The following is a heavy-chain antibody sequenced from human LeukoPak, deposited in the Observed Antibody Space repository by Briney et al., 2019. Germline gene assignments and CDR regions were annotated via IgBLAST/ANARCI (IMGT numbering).Heavy chain of an antibody. CDR1: GDSISGNNW. D-gene: IGHD3-16*02. CDR3: ARVAWIPIGGVIVTAFDY. Sequence: SETLSLTCAVSGDSISGNNWWSWVRQPPGKGLEWIGEIYHSGSTTYNPSLKSRVTISLDKSKTQFSLTLNSVTAADTAVYYCARVAWIPIGGVIVTAFDYWGQGTLVTVSS. J-gene: IGHJ4*02. CDR2: IYHSGST. V-gene: IGHV4-4*02.